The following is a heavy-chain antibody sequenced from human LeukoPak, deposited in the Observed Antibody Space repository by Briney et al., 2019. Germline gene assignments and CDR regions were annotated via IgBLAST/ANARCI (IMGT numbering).Heavy chain of an antibody. CDR1: GFTFDDYA. D-gene: IGHD6-13*01. V-gene: IGHV3-43D*03. CDR3: AKSPYSSSWYAQKYYFDY. CDR2: ISWDGGST. J-gene: IGHJ4*02. Sequence: GGSLRLSCAASGFTFDDYAMRWVRQAPGKGLEWVSLISWDGGSTYYADSVKGRFTISRDNSKNSLYLQMNSLRAEDTALYYCAKSPYSSSWYAQKYYFDYWGQGTLVTVSS.